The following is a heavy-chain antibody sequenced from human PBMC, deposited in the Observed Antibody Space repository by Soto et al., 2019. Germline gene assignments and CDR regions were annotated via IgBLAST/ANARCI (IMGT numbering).Heavy chain of an antibody. D-gene: IGHD6-13*01. Sequence: QITLKESGPALVKPAQTLTLTCTVSGFSLTTSGVGVGWIRQPPGQALEWLVLIYWDDDKRSSPSLKSRLTITKDTSKNQVVLTMTNMDAVDTATYYCAHTRIGAAGLLDCWGQGTLVTVSS. J-gene: IGHJ4*02. CDR3: AHTRIGAAGLLDC. CDR1: GFSLTTSGVG. V-gene: IGHV2-5*02. CDR2: IYWDDDK.